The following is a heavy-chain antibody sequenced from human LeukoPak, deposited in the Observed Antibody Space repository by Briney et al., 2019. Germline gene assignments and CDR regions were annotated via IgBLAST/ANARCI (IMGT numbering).Heavy chain of an antibody. V-gene: IGHV4-34*01. CDR2: INHSGST. CDR1: GGSFSGYY. J-gene: IGHJ4*02. CDR3: ARAYGSGTAADY. D-gene: IGHD3-10*01. Sequence: SETLSLTCAVYGGSFSGYYWSWIRQPPGKGLEWIGEINHSGSTNYNPSLKSRVTISVDTSKNQFSLKLSSVTAADTAVYYCARAYGSGTAADYWGQGTLVTVFS.